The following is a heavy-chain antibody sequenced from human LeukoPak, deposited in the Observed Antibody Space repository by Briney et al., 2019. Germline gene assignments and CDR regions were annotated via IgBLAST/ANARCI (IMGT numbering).Heavy chain of an antibody. Sequence: EGSLRLSCAASGFTFSSYAMSWVRQAPGKGLEWVSAISGSGGSTYYADSVKGRFTISRDNSKNTLYLQMNSLRAEDTAVYYCAGTKWLRLSWFDPWGQGTLVTVSS. V-gene: IGHV3-23*01. D-gene: IGHD5-12*01. J-gene: IGHJ5*02. CDR3: AGTKWLRLSWFDP. CDR2: ISGSGGST. CDR1: GFTFSSYA.